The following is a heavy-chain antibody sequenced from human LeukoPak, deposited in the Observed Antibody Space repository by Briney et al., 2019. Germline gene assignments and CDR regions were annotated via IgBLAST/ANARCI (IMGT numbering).Heavy chain of an antibody. CDR2: ISGSGGST. J-gene: IGHJ4*02. V-gene: IGHV3-23*01. D-gene: IGHD2-21*01. CDR1: GFTFSSYA. CDR3: AKDRSLVVVIAILFDY. Sequence: GGSLRLSCAASGFTFSSYAMSWVRQAPGKGLEWVSAISGSGGSTCYADSVKGRFTISRDNSKNTLYLQMNSLRAEDTAVYYCAKDRSLVVVIAILFDYWGQGTLVTVSS.